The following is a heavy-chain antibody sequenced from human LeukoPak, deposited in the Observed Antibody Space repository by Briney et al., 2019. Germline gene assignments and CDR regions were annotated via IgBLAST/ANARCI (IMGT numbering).Heavy chain of an antibody. CDR3: AKSGYNRFDY. J-gene: IGHJ4*02. CDR2: ISNSATII. Sequence: GGSLRLSCAASGFTFSNYYMSWIRQAPGKGLEWISYISNSATIIHYADSVKGRFTISRDNARNSLYLQMTSLRAEDTAVYYCAKSGYNRFDYWGQGTLVTVSS. D-gene: IGHD5-24*01. V-gene: IGHV3-11*01. CDR1: GFTFSNYY.